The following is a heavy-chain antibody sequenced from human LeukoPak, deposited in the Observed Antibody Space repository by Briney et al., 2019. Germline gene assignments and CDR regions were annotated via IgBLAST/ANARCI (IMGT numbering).Heavy chain of an antibody. CDR3: AKRDGSNSNPLKD. V-gene: IGHV3-23*01. CDR2: ISGSGSST. J-gene: IGHJ4*02. Sequence: PGGSLRLSCAASGFTFSSYAMSWVRQAPGKGLEWVSAISGSGSSTYYADSVKGRFTISRDNSKNTLYLQMNSLRAEDTALYYCAKRDGSNSNPLKDWGQGTLVTVSS. CDR1: GFTFSSYA. D-gene: IGHD5-24*01.